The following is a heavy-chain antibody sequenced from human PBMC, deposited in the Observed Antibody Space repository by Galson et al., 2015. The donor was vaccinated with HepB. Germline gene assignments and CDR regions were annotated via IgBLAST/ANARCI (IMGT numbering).Heavy chain of an antibody. CDR3: ARVRGGITMIVVGRPDY. CDR2: IKQDGSEK. V-gene: IGHV3-7*03. Sequence: SLRLSCAASGFTFSSYWMSWVRQAPGKGLEWVANIKQDGSEKYYVDSVKGRFTISRDNAKNSLYLQMNSLRAEDTAVYYCARVRGGITMIVVGRPDYWGQGTLVTVSS. D-gene: IGHD3-22*01. CDR1: GFTFSSYW. J-gene: IGHJ4*02.